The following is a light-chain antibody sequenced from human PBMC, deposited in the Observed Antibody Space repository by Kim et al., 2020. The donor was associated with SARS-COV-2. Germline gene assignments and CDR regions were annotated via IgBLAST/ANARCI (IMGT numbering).Light chain of an antibody. J-gene: IGKJ4*01. CDR3: LQCNNYPLT. Sequence: ESVGDRVTIDCRGSQGISSYLAWFQQTTGNAPKRLIYAASSLESGVPSRFSGRGSGTDFTLTISSRQPEDFARYYCLQCNNYPLTFGGGTKVEIK. CDR1: QGISSY. V-gene: IGKV1D-13*01. CDR2: AAS.